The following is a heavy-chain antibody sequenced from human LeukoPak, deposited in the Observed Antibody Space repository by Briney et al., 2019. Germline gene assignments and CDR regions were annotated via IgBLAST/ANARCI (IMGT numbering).Heavy chain of an antibody. Sequence: GGSLRLSCAASGFTFTTFWMNWVRQVPGKGLVWVSLINPDGRTTTYADSVKGRFTISRDNAKNTVYLQMSSLRDEDTAIYYCARDLHGSPDRWGQEPLVTVSS. D-gene: IGHD2-2*03. V-gene: IGHV3-74*01. J-gene: IGHJ4*02. CDR2: INPDGRTT. CDR3: ARDLHGSPDR. CDR1: GFTFTTFW.